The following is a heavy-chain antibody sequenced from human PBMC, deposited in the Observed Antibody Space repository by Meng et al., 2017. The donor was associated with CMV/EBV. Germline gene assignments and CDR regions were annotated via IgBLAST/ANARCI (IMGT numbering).Heavy chain of an antibody. CDR1: GFTFSSYW. Sequence: GGSLRLSCAASGFTFSSYWMHWVRQAPGKGLVWVSRINSDGSSTSYADSVKGRFTISRDNAKNTLYLQMNSLRAEDTAVYYCARFSFYGGNSVAFDYYYGMDVWGQGTTVTVSS. CDR2: INSDGSST. J-gene: IGHJ6*02. CDR3: ARFSFYGGNSVAFDYYYGMDV. V-gene: IGHV3-74*01. D-gene: IGHD4-23*01.